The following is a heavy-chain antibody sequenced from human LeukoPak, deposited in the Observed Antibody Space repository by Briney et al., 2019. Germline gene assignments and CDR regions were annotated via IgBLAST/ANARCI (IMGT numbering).Heavy chain of an antibody. Sequence: AGGSLRLSCEASGFTFSSYWMSWVRQPPGKGLEWIGEIYHSGSTNYNPSLKSRVTISVDKSKNQFSLKLSSVTAADTAVYYCARETDTAMAYWGQGTLVTVSS. CDR1: GFTFSSYW. V-gene: IGHV4-4*02. CDR2: IYHSGST. CDR3: ARETDTAMAY. J-gene: IGHJ4*02. D-gene: IGHD5-18*01.